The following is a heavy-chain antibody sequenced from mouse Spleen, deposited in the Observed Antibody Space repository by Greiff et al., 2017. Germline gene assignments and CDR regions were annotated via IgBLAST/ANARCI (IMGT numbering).Heavy chain of an antibody. CDR1: GFTFSDYG. D-gene: IGHD2-2*01. CDR3: ARGPGYDVDY. CDR2: ISSGSSTI. Sequence: EVKLMESGGGLVKPGGSLKLSCAASGFTFSDYGMHWVRQAPEKGLEWVAYISSGSSTIYYADTVKGRFTISRDNAKNTLFLQMTSLRSEDTAMYYCARGPGYDVDYWGQGTTLTVSS. J-gene: IGHJ2*01. V-gene: IGHV5-17*01.